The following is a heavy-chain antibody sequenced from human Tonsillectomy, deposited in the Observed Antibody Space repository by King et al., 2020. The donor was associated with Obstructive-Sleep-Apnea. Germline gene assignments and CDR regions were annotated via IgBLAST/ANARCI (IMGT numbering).Heavy chain of an antibody. V-gene: IGHV3-23*04. J-gene: IGHJ6*02. Sequence: VQLVESGGGLVQPGGSLRLSCAASGFTFSSYSMSWVRQAPGKGLEWVSAISSSSSCTYYADSGKGRFTISRDNSKNTLYLQMNSLRAEDTAVYYCAKRRGTAMVTGYYYGMDVWGQGTTGTVSS. D-gene: IGHD5-18*01. CDR1: GFTFSSYS. CDR3: AKRRGTAMVTGYYYGMDV. CDR2: ISSSSSCT.